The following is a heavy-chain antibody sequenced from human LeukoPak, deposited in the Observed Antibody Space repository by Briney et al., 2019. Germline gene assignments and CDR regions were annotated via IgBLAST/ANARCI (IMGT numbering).Heavy chain of an antibody. CDR1: GFPFSVYE. V-gene: IGHV3-48*03. CDR3: ALLAVASDFDY. Sequence: GGSLRLSCAASGFPFSVYEMNWVRQAPGKGLEWVSNIGSSGAIRHYADSVKGRFSISRDNAENSLFLQMNSLRVEDTGIYYCALLAVASDFDYWGQGALVTVSS. D-gene: IGHD6-19*01. J-gene: IGHJ4*02. CDR2: IGSSGAIR.